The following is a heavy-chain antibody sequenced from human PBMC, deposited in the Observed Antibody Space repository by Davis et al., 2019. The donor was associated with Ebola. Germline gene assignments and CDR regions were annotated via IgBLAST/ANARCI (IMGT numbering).Heavy chain of an antibody. CDR3: ASLGHDYGGNSVY. D-gene: IGHD4-23*01. V-gene: IGHV4-61*02. J-gene: IGHJ4*02. Sequence: SETLSLTCTVSGGSISSGDYYWSWIRQPPGKGLEWIGRIYTSGSTNYNPSLKSRVTMSVDTSKNQFSLKLSSVTAADTAVYYCASLGHDYGGNSVYWGQGTLVTVSS. CDR2: IYTSGST. CDR1: GGSISSGDYY.